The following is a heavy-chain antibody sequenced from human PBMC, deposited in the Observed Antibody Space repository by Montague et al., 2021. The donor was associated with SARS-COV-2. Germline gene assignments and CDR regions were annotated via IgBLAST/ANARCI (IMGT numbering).Heavy chain of an antibody. J-gene: IGHJ4*02. D-gene: IGHD2-15*01. CDR3: ARGSHQYCGGGSCYSTFDY. Sequence: SETLSLTCTISGGSVSSSSSDWNWIRQPPGKGLEWIGYIYYTGSTNYXPSLKSRVTMAVDTSRNQFSLKVNSATAEDTAVYYCARGSHQYCGGGSCYSTFDYWGQGTLVTVSS. CDR1: GGSVSSSSSD. CDR2: IYYTGST. V-gene: IGHV4-61*01.